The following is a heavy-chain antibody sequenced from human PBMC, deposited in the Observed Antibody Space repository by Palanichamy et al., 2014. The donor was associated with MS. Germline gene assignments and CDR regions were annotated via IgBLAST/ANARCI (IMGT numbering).Heavy chain of an antibody. D-gene: IGHD5-12*01. CDR3: ARGSGYYWFDP. CDR1: GDSVSTNTAA. J-gene: IGHJ5*02. V-gene: IGHV6-1*01. Sequence: QVQLQQSGPGLVKPRRPSHSPVPSPGDSVSTNTAAWNWIRLSPSRGLEWLGRTYYRSKWYYDYALSVKSRMTIKPDTSKNHFSLQLNSVTPEDTAVYFCARGSGYYWFDPWGQGTLVTVSA. CDR2: TYYRSKWYY.